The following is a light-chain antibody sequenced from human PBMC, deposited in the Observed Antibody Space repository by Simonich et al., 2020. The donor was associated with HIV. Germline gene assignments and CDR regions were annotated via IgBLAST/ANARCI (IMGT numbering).Light chain of an antibody. V-gene: IGKV3-11*01. CDR2: DAS. Sequence: EIVMTQSPATLSVSPGERATLSCRASQSVNSNVAWYQQKPGQAPRLLIYDASNRATGIPARFSGTGSGTDFTLTISSLEPEDFAIYYCQQPGNWPTFGQGTKLEI. CDR1: QSVNSN. J-gene: IGKJ2*01. CDR3: QQPGNWPT.